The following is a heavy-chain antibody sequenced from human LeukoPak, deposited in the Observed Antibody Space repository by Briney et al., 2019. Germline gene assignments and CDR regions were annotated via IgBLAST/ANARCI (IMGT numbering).Heavy chain of an antibody. CDR3: ARAAAAAHFDY. J-gene: IGHJ4*02. Sequence: ASVKVSCNASGYTFTGYYIYWVRQAPGQGLEWMGWINADGGGTNYAQKFQGRVTLTRDTSITIAYMELSRLTSDDTAVYYCARAAAAAHFDYWGQGTLVTVSS. CDR1: GYTFTGYY. CDR2: INADGGGT. V-gene: IGHV1-2*02. D-gene: IGHD6-13*01.